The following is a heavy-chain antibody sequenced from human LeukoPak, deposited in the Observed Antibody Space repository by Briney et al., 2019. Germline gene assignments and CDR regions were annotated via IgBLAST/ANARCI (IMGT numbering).Heavy chain of an antibody. Sequence: SETLSLTCTVSGASISSDDYFWGWIRQPPGKGLEWIATIYYSGNTYYNPSLSSRVTISADSSKNQFSLRLRSVTAADAAVYFCARTRGRVPKTDFDSWGQGTLVTVSS. J-gene: IGHJ4*02. V-gene: IGHV4-39*07. D-gene: IGHD1-14*01. CDR2: IYYSGNT. CDR3: ARTRGRVPKTDFDS. CDR1: GASISSDDYF.